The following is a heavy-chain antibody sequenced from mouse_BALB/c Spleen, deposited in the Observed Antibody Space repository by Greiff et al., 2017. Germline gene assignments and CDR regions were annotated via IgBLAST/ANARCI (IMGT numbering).Heavy chain of an antibody. Sequence: EVQLQQSGPELVKPGASVKISCKASGYSFTGYYMHWVKQSHVKSLEWIGRINPYNGATSYNQNFKDKASLTVDKSSSTAYMELHSLTSEDSAVYYCARSDFSYVCAMDYWGQGTSVTVSS. D-gene: IGHD6-5*01. CDR3: ARSDFSYVCAMDY. CDR1: GYSFTGYY. V-gene: IGHV1-26*01. J-gene: IGHJ4*01. CDR2: INPYNGAT.